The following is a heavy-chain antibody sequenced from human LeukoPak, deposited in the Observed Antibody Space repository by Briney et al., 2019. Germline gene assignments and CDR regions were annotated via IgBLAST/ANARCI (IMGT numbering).Heavy chain of an antibody. V-gene: IGHV7-4-1*02. J-gene: IGHJ6*03. CDR1: GYTFTSYA. Sequence: ASVKVSCKASGYTFTSYAMNWVRQAPGQGLEWMGWINTNTGNPTYAQGFTGRFVFSLDTSVSTAYLQISSLKAEDTAVYYCAITYGSGSSYYYYYMDVWGKGTTVTVSS. CDR2: INTNTGNP. D-gene: IGHD3-10*01. CDR3: AITYGSGSSYYYYYMDV.